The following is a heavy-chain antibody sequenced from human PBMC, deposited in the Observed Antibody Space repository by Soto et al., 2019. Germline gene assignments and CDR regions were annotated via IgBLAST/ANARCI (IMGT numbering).Heavy chain of an antibody. CDR2: ISYDRSDK. Sequence: GGSLGLSCSASGFTFSDYFMHWVRQAPGKGLEWVAVISYDRSDKHYADSVKGRFTISRDNSKNMVYLQMNSLRAEDTAVYYCAKAGSSITGTTWYFDYWGQGTLVTVSS. CDR3: AKAGSSITGTTWYFDY. CDR1: GFTFSDYF. V-gene: IGHV3-30*18. D-gene: IGHD1-20*01. J-gene: IGHJ4*02.